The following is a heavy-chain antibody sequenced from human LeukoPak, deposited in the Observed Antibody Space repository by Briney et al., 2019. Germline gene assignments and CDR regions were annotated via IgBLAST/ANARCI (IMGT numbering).Heavy chain of an antibody. D-gene: IGHD3-10*01. V-gene: IGHV3-21*01. CDR2: ISSSSSYI. CDR3: ARVLGYYGSGSYYTYYFDY. J-gene: IGHJ4*02. Sequence: GGSLRLSCAASGFTFSSYSMNWVRQAPGKGLEWVSSISSSSSYIYYADSVKGRFTISRDNAKNSLYVQMNSLRAEDTAVYYCARVLGYYGSGSYYTYYFDYWGQGTLVTVSS. CDR1: GFTFSSYS.